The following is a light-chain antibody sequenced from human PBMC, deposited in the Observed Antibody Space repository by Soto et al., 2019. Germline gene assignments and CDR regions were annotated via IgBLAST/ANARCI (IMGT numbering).Light chain of an antibody. Sequence: QSALIQPRSVSGSPGQSVTISCTGTSSDVGGYNFVSWYQQHPGKVPRLMIYDVTKRPSWVPDRFSGSKSGNTASLTISGLLLEDEADYYCCSYAGRDTLGMFGGGTQLTVL. V-gene: IGLV2-11*01. CDR3: CSYAGRDTLGM. CDR1: SSDVGGYNF. CDR2: DVT. J-gene: IGLJ3*02.